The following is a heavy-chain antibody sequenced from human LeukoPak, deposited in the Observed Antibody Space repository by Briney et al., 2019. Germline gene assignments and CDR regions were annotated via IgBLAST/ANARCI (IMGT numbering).Heavy chain of an antibody. D-gene: IGHD3-16*01. CDR3: ARDQPGGGLDY. CDR1: GFTFSGYA. V-gene: IGHV3-30-3*01. CDR2: MSYDGSNK. J-gene: IGHJ4*02. Sequence: GGSLRLSCAASGFTFSGYAMDWVRQAPGKGLEWVAFMSYDGSNKQYVDSVKGRFTISRDNSKEMVYLQMNSLRAEDTAVYYCARDQPGGGLDYWGQGILVTVSS.